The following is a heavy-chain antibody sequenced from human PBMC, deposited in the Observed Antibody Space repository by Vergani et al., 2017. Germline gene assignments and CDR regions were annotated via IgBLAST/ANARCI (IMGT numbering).Heavy chain of an antibody. V-gene: IGHV3-23*01. Sequence: EVQLLESRGGLVQPGGSLRLSCAASGFTFSTYAMTWVRQAPGKGLEWVSAITGSGGSTYYADSVKGRFTISRDNSKNTLYLQMNSLRAEDTAIYYCAKAYSSDWYYFDYWGQGTLITVSS. CDR1: GFTFSTYA. J-gene: IGHJ4*02. CDR3: AKAYSSDWYYFDY. D-gene: IGHD6-19*01. CDR2: ITGSGGST.